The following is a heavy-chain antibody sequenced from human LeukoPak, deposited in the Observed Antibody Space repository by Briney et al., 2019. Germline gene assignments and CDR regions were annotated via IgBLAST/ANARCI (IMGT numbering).Heavy chain of an antibody. CDR1: GGSISSSSYY. CDR3: ARARSSSSWYSGYYYYYMDV. D-gene: IGHD6-13*01. V-gene: IGHV4-39*07. Sequence: SETLSLTCTVSGGSISSSSYYWGWIRQPPGKGLEWIGSIYYSGSTYYNPSLKSRVTISVDTSKNQFSLKLSSVTAADTAVYYCARARSSSSWYSGYYYYYMDVWGKGTTVTISS. CDR2: IYYSGST. J-gene: IGHJ6*03.